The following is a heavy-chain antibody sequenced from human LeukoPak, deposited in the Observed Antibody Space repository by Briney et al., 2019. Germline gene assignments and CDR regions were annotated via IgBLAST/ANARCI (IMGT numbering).Heavy chain of an antibody. V-gene: IGHV3-15*01. D-gene: IGHD3-22*01. CDR2: IKSKTDGGTT. J-gene: IGHJ4*02. CDR3: TTGGGYPIDY. CDR1: GFSFTNAW. Sequence: GGSLRLSCAVSGFSFTNAWMNWVRQAPGKGLEWVGRIKSKTDGGTTDYAAPVKGRFTISRDDSQTTLYLQMNSLQAEDTAVYYCTTGGGYPIDYWGQGTLVTVPS.